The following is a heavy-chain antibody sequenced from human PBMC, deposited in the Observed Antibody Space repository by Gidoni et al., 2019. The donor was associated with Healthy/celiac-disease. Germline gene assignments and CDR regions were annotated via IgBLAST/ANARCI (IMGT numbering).Heavy chain of an antibody. CDR2: IIPILSIA. D-gene: IGHD3-22*01. Sequence: QVQLVQSGAEVKKPGSSVKVSCKASGGTFSSYALSWVRQAPGQGLEWMGRIIPILSIANYAQKFQGRVTITADKATSTAYMELSSLRSEDTAVYYCAREPTYYYESSGYGADYWGQGTLVTVSS. CDR3: AREPTYYYESSGYGADY. V-gene: IGHV1-69*04. J-gene: IGHJ4*02. CDR1: GGTFSSYA.